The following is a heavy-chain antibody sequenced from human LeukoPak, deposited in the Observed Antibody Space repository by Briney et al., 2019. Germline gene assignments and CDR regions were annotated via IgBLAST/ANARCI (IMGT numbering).Heavy chain of an antibody. D-gene: IGHD4-17*01. Sequence: PGRSLRLSCAASGFTFSSYGMHWVRQAPGKGLEWVAVISYDGSNKYYADSVKGRFTISRDNSKNTLYLQMNSLRAEDTAVYYCASYGDYGSFDYWGQGTLVTVSS. CDR2: ISYDGSNK. V-gene: IGHV3-30*03. CDR3: ASYGDYGSFDY. CDR1: GFTFSSYG. J-gene: IGHJ4*02.